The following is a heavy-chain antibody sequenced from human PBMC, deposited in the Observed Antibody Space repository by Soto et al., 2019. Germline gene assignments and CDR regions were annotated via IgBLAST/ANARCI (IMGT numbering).Heavy chain of an antibody. CDR3: ARQGIARDHAFDI. CDR2: IYYSGTT. J-gene: IGHJ3*02. V-gene: IGHV4-30-4*01. D-gene: IGHD2-15*01. Sequence: LQESGPGLVKPSETLSLTCSVSGGSISSGDYFWSWLRQPPGKGLEWIGNIYYSGTTYSNPSLKSRVTISVDTSKNQFSLKLTSVTAADTAVYYCARQGIARDHAFDIWGLGTMVTVSS. CDR1: GGSISSGDYF.